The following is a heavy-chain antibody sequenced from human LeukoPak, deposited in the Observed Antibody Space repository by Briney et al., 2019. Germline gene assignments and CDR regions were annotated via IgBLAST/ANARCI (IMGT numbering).Heavy chain of an antibody. Sequence: ASVKVSCKVSGYTLTELSMHWVRQAPGKGLEWMGGFDPEDGETIYAQKFQGRVTMTEDTSTDTAYMELSSLRSEDTAVYYRATEVGSNNWFDPWGQGTLVTVSS. D-gene: IGHD1-26*01. CDR3: ATEVGSNNWFDP. V-gene: IGHV1-24*01. CDR1: GYTLTELS. J-gene: IGHJ5*02. CDR2: FDPEDGET.